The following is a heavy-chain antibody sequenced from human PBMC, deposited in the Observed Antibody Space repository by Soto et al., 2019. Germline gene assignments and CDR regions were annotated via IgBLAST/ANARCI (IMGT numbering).Heavy chain of an antibody. CDR1: GGTFSSYT. J-gene: IGHJ6*02. V-gene: IGHV1-69*02. CDR3: ARVNIVVVPAAPYYYYGMDV. Sequence: ASVKVSCKASGGTFSSYTISWVRQAPGQGLEWMGRIIPILGIANYAQKFQGRVTITADKSTSTAYMELRSLRSEDTAVYYCARVNIVVVPAAPYYYYGMDVWGQGTTVTVSS. D-gene: IGHD2-2*01. CDR2: IIPILGIA.